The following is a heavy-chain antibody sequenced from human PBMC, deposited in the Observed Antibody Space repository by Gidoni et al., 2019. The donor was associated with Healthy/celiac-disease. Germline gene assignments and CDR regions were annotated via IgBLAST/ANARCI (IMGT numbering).Heavy chain of an antibody. Sequence: EVQLVESGGGLVKPGGSLRLSCAASGFTFSSYSMNWVRQAPGKGLGWVSSISSSSSYIYYADSVKGRFTISRDNAKNSLYLQMNSLRAEDTAVYYCARDRRYSSGPVDYWGQGTLVTVSS. J-gene: IGHJ4*02. V-gene: IGHV3-21*01. CDR1: GFTFSSYS. D-gene: IGHD6-19*01. CDR2: ISSSSSYI. CDR3: ARDRRYSSGPVDY.